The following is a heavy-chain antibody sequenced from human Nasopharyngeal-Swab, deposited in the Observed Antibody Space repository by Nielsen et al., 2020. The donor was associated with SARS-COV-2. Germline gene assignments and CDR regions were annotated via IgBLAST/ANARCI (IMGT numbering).Heavy chain of an antibody. J-gene: IGHJ4*02. D-gene: IGHD5-12*01. CDR3: VKGRGYSGYDGRFDY. CDR1: GFTFSSYA. Sequence: GGSLRLSCAASGFTFSSYAMSWVRQAPGKGLEWVSAISGSGGSTYYADSVKGRFTISRDNSKNTLYLQMNSLRAEDTAVYYCVKGRGYSGYDGRFDYWGQGTLVTVSS. V-gene: IGHV3-23*01. CDR2: ISGSGGST.